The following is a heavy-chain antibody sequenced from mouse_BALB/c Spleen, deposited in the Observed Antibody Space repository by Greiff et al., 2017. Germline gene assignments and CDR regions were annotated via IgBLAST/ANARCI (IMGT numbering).Heavy chain of an antibody. Sequence: VQLKQSGAELVRSGASVKLSCTASGFNIKYYYMHWVKQRPEQGLEWIGWIDPENGDTDYAPKFQGKATMTADTSSNTAYLQLSSLTSEDTAVYYCNGKWDGGDYGGQGTTLTVSS. CDR3: NGKWDGGDY. CDR2: IDPENGDT. J-gene: IGHJ2*01. V-gene: IGHV14-4*02. D-gene: IGHD4-1*02. CDR1: GFNIKYYY.